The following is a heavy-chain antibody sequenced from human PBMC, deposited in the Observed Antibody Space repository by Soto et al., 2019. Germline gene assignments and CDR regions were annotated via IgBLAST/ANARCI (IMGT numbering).Heavy chain of an antibody. CDR3: AKDKSGSLDY. D-gene: IGHD3-10*01. Sequence: GGSLRLSCAASGFTFRSYAMSWVRQAPGKGLEWVSGISSSSGSTHYADSVKGRFTISRDNSKNTLYLQVNRLRAEDTAMYYCAKDKSGSLDYWAPGTLVTVSS. J-gene: IGHJ4*02. V-gene: IGHV3-23*01. CDR2: ISSSSGST. CDR1: GFTFRSYA.